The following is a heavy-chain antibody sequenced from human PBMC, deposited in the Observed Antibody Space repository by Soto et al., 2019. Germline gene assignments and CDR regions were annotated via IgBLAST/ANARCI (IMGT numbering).Heavy chain of an antibody. CDR1: GGSISSSSYY. D-gene: IGHD3-10*01. Sequence: SETLSLTCTVSGGSISSSSYYWGWIRQPPGKGLEWIGSIYYSGSTWYNPSLESRVTISVDTSKDQFSLKLRSVTAADTAVYYCARVRGSGSYAAYYFDSWGQGTLVTVSS. V-gene: IGHV4-39*07. CDR2: IYYSGST. J-gene: IGHJ4*01. CDR3: ARVRGSGSYAAYYFDS.